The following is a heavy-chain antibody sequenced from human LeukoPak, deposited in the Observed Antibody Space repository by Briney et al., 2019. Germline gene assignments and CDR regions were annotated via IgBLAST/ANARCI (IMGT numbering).Heavy chain of an antibody. J-gene: IGHJ4*02. V-gene: IGHV3-30*03. CDR3: ATGTTVTPLYIDY. D-gene: IGHD4-17*01. Sequence: GGSLRLSCAASGFTFSSYGMHWVRQAPGKGLEWVAVISYDGSNKYYADSVKGRFTISRDNSKNTLYLQMNSLRAEDTAVYYCATGTTVTPLYIDYWGQGTLVTVSS. CDR2: ISYDGSNK. CDR1: GFTFSSYG.